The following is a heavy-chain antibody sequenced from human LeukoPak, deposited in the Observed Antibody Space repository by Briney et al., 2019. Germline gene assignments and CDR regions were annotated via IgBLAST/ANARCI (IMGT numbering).Heavy chain of an antibody. CDR1: GFTFSSYA. Sequence: TGGSLRLSCAGSGFTFSSYAMSWVRQAPGKGPEWVSAISDSGDYTYYADSVKGRFTISRDNSKNTLYLHVNSLRAEDTAVYYCAKDTSIGKYCTSGVCSPFDYWGQGTLVTVSS. CDR2: ISDSGDYT. CDR3: AKDTSIGKYCTSGVCSPFDY. V-gene: IGHV3-23*01. J-gene: IGHJ4*02. D-gene: IGHD2-8*01.